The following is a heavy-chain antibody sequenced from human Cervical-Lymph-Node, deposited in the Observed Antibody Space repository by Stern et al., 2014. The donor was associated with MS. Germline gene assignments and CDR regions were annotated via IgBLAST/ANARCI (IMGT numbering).Heavy chain of an antibody. CDR1: GSTFTSYG. CDR2: ISAYNGNT. J-gene: IGHJ3*02. D-gene: IGHD2-15*01. CDR3: ARGLLGSENAFDI. V-gene: IGHV1-18*01. Sequence: QVQLVQSGAGVKKPWRSVKVACKASGSTFTSYGISWGREAPGQGLELMGCISAYNGNTTYAQKLQGRVTITTDTSTSTAYMELRSLRSDDTAVYYCARGLLGSENAFDIWGQGTMVTVSS.